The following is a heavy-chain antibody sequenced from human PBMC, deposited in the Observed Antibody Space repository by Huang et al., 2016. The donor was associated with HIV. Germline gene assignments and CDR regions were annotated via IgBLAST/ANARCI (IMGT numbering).Heavy chain of an antibody. J-gene: IGHJ4*02. Sequence: EVQLIESGGGLVKPGSSLRLPCEGSGFSFSTVWMSWVRQPPGKGREWVALIKNSRDGGTTDYAAPVRVRFIISRDDSKNRMDLQMHDLKAADTAVYYCTTWISTAAGGNWGQGTLVTVSS. V-gene: IGHV3-15*01. D-gene: IGHD2-15*01. CDR1: GFSFSTVW. CDR2: IKNSRDGGTT. CDR3: TTWISTAAGGN.